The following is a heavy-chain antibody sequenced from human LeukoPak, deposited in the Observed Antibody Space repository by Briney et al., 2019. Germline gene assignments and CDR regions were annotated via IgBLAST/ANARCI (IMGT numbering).Heavy chain of an antibody. J-gene: IGHJ3*02. CDR2: ISWNSGSI. Sequence: PGRSLRLSCAASGFTFDDYAMHWVRQAPGKGLEWVSGISWNSGSIGYADSVKGRFTISRDNAENSLYLQMNSLRAEDMALYYCAKGGLDDAFDIWGQGTMVTVSS. CDR3: AKGGLDDAFDI. D-gene: IGHD3-16*01. V-gene: IGHV3-9*03. CDR1: GFTFDDYA.